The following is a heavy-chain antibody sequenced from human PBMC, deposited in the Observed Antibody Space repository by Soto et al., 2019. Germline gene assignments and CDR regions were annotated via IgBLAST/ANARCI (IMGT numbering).Heavy chain of an antibody. D-gene: IGHD2-2*01. CDR2: INVGNGNT. V-gene: IGHV1-3*01. CDR1: GYTFTSYA. Sequence: GASVKVSCKASGYTFTSYAMHWVRQAPGQRLEWMGWINVGNGNTKYSQKFQGRVTITRDTSASTAYMELSSLRSEDTAVYYCAREGYCSSTSCYARGPYYYYYMDVWGKGTTVTVSS. CDR3: AREGYCSSTSCYARGPYYYYYMDV. J-gene: IGHJ6*03.